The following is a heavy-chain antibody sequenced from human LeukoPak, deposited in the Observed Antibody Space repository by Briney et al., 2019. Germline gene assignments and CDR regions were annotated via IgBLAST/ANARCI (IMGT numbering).Heavy chain of an antibody. CDR3: AKSRNLVGASNYFDY. CDR1: GFTFDDYA. D-gene: IGHD1-26*01. V-gene: IGHV3-9*01. CDR2: ISWNSGSI. Sequence: SLRLSCAASGFTFDDYAMHWVRQAPGKGLEWVSGISWNSGSIGYADSVKGRFTISRDNAKNSLYLQMNSLRAEDTALYYCAKSRNLVGASNYFDYWGQGTLVTVSS. J-gene: IGHJ4*02.